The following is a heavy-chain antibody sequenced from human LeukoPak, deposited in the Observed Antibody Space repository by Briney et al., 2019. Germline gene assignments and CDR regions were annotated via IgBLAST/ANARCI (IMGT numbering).Heavy chain of an antibody. V-gene: IGHV1-69*05. Sequence: SVKVSCKASGGTFSSYAISWVRQAPGQGLEWMGGIIPIFGTANYAQKFQGRVTIITNESTSTAYMQLSSLRSEDTAVYYCAREGGSWRWGQGTLVTVSS. CDR1: GGTFSSYA. D-gene: IGHD6-13*01. CDR3: AREGGSWR. CDR2: IIPIFGTA. J-gene: IGHJ4*02.